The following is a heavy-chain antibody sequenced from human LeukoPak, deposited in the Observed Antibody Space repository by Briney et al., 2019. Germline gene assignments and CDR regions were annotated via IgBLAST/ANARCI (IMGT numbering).Heavy chain of an antibody. Sequence: GGSLRLSCAASGFTFSNYAMTWVRQAPGKGLEWVSGISASGGTTYYADSVRGRFTISRDNSKNTLFLQMNSLRAEDTALYYCARASYYYDTTGLGAVDIWGQGTLVTVSS. CDR3: ARASYYYDTTGLGAVDI. V-gene: IGHV3-23*01. CDR2: ISASGGTT. J-gene: IGHJ3*02. CDR1: GFTFSNYA. D-gene: IGHD3-22*01.